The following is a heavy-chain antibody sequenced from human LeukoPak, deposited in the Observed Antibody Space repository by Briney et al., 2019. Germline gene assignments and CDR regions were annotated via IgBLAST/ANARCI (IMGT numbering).Heavy chain of an antibody. Sequence: GGSLRLSCAASGFTFSSCGFNWVRQAPGKGLEWVSGINWNGGSTGYADSVKGRFTISRDNAKNSLYLQMNSLRAEDTALYYCAREDCTNGVCSHFDYWGQGTLVTVSS. CDR2: INWNGGST. V-gene: IGHV3-20*04. CDR3: AREDCTNGVCSHFDY. D-gene: IGHD2-8*01. J-gene: IGHJ4*02. CDR1: GFTFSSCG.